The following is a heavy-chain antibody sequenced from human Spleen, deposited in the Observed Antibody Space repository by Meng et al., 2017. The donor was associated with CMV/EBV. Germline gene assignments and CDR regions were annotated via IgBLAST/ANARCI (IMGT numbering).Heavy chain of an antibody. J-gene: IGHJ4*02. V-gene: IGHV4-59*11. CDR2: VSDSGTM. CDR3: ARGTGTTHHYFGF. Sequence: SETLSLTCTISRASINSHFWSWIRQPPGKGLQWIGYVSDSGTMKYNPSLESRVSISTHKSRDQFFLNIYSVTTADTAVYFCARGTGTTHHYFGFWGQGVLVTVSS. D-gene: IGHD1-14*01. CDR1: RASINSHF.